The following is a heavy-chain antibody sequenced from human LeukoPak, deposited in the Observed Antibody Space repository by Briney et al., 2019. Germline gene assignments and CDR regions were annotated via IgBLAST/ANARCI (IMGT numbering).Heavy chain of an antibody. V-gene: IGHV1-69*05. CDR1: GGTFSSYA. CDR2: IIPIFGTA. CDR3: ALAARSRGPFDY. D-gene: IGHD6-6*01. J-gene: IGHJ4*02. Sequence: GASVKVSCKASGGTFSSYAIIWVRQAPGQGLEWMGGIIPIFGTANYAQKFQGRVTITTDESTSTAYMELSSLRSEDTAVYYCALAARSRGPFDYWGQGTLVTVSS.